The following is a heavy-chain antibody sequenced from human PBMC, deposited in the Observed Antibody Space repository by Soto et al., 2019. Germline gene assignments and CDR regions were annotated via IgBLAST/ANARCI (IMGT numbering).Heavy chain of an antibody. D-gene: IGHD5-18*01. CDR2: ISGRGGNK. V-gene: IGHV3-23*01. J-gene: IGHJ4*02. CDR3: AKGNIVRGHNYGQPLDY. CDR1: GFPFSTYA. Sequence: GGSLRLSCATSGFPFSTYAMTWVRQAPGTGLKWVSSISGRGGNKDYADSVKGRFTVSRDNSKNTLYLQMNSLRAEDTAIYYCAKGNIVRGHNYGQPLDYWGQGALVTVSS.